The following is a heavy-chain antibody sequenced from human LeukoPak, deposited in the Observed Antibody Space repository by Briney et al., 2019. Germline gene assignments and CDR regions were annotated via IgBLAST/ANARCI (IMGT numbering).Heavy chain of an antibody. V-gene: IGHV3-30*01. J-gene: IGHJ6*02. D-gene: IGHD3-10*01. CDR1: GFILRNYA. CDR3: ARAPQATRGSFGNYHMDV. CDR2: ISYDGSIK. Sequence: QAGGSLRLSCAASGFILRNYAMRWVRQAPGKGLEWVAAISYDGSIKDYADSVKGRFIISRDDSQHTLDLQMNSLRGEDTGVYFCARAPQATRGSFGNYHMDVWGQGTTVTVS.